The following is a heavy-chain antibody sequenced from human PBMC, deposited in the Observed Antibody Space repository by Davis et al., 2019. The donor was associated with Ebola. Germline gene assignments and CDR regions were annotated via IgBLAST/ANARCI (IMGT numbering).Heavy chain of an antibody. CDR1: GYTFTSYY. V-gene: IGHV1-46*01. D-gene: IGHD6-6*01. CDR2: INPSGGST. Sequence: ASVKVSCKASGYTFTSYYMHWVRQAPGQGLEWMGIINPSGGSTSYAQKFQGRVTITADKSTSTAYMELSSLRSEDTAVYYCARDPSMAALKGDPWGQGTLVTVSS. J-gene: IGHJ5*02. CDR3: ARDPSMAALKGDP.